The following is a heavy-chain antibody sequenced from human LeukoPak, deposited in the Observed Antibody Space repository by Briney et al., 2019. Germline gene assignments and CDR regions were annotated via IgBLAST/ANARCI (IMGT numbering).Heavy chain of an antibody. CDR2: ISWNSGSI. CDR3: AKGVAGSIAVAGTMDV. J-gene: IGHJ6*02. CDR1: AFTFDDYA. Sequence: GGSLRLSCAASAFTFDDYAMHWVRQAPGKGLEWVSGISWNSGSIGYADSVKGRFTISRDNAKNSLYLQMNSLRAEDTALYYCAKGVAGSIAVAGTMDVWGQGTTVTVSS. D-gene: IGHD6-19*01. V-gene: IGHV3-9*01.